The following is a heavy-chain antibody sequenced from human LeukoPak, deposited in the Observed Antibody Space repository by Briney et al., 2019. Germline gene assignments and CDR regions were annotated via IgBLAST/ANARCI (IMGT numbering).Heavy chain of an antibody. V-gene: IGHV1-69*06. Sequence: SVKVSCKASGYTFTGYYMHWVRQAPGQGLEWMGGIIPIFGTANYAQKFQGRVTVTADKSSTTVYMELSSLRSEDTAVYYCASPPVPQAAAITPGYFYYYMDVWGKGTTVTVSS. J-gene: IGHJ6*03. CDR1: GYTFTGYY. D-gene: IGHD6-13*01. CDR3: ASPPVPQAAAITPGYFYYYMDV. CDR2: IIPIFGTA.